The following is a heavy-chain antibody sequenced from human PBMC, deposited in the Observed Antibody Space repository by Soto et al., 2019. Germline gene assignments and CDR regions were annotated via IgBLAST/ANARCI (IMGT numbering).Heavy chain of an antibody. Sequence: TLSLTCAVSGGSISSADWWTWVRQPPGKGLEWIGEIYHGGSTSYNPSLKSRVTLSLDKFKNHFSLNLTSVTAADTAVYYCARLSFSYGVDVWGQGTTVTGSS. CDR1: GGSISSADW. CDR2: IYHGGST. J-gene: IGHJ6*02. V-gene: IGHV4-4*02. CDR3: ARLSFSYGVDV.